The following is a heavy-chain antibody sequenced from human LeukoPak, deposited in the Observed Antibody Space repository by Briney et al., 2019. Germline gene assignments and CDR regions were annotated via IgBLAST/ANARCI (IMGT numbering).Heavy chain of an antibody. CDR3: SKDWAIMVYAIEAFDI. CDR1: GFTFSSYA. Sequence: GGSLRLSCAASGFTFSSYAMSWVRQAPGKGLEWVSAISGSGGSTYYADSVKGRFTISRDNSKNTLYLQMNSLRAEDTAVYYCSKDWAIMVYAIEAFDIWGQGTMVTVSS. CDR2: ISGSGGST. V-gene: IGHV3-23*01. D-gene: IGHD2-8*01. J-gene: IGHJ3*02.